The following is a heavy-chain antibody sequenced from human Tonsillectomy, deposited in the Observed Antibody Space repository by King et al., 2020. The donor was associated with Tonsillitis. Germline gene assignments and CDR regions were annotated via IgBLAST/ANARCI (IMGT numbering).Heavy chain of an antibody. CDR1: GFTCSNYD. CDR2: IRGSSSYI. V-gene: IGHV3-21*01. J-gene: IGHJ3*01. Sequence: EWQLGQSGDGLGNPGGSLRLSCTTSGFTCSNYDMNWVCQAPGKGVEWVSSIRGSSSYIYYADSLKGRFTIYRDNAKNSLFLQMNYIRAEDTAGYYCAKDKGAHYYDTGRGAFDVWGQGTMVTVSS. CDR3: AKDKGAHYYDTGRGAFDV. D-gene: IGHD3-22*01.